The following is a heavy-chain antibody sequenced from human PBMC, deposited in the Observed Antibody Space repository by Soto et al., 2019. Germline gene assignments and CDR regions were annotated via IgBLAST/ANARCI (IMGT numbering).Heavy chain of an antibody. J-gene: IGHJ4*02. Sequence: SETLSLTCAVSGGSISSGGYSWAWIRQPPGKGLEWIGYIYHSGSTYYNPSLKSRVTISIDRSKNQFSLKLSSVTAADTAVYYCARVDTTVVLIDYWGQGTLVTVSS. CDR3: ARVDTTVVLIDY. CDR2: IYHSGST. CDR1: GGSISSGGYS. D-gene: IGHD5-18*01. V-gene: IGHV4-30-2*01.